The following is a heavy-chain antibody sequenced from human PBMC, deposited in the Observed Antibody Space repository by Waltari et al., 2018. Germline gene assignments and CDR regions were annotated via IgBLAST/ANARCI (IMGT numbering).Heavy chain of an antibody. CDR2: INPNSGGT. D-gene: IGHD6-13*01. V-gene: IGHV1-2*02. J-gene: IGHJ6*03. CDR3: ARVIAAAGTYYYYYYMDV. CDR1: GYTFTGYY. Sequence: QVQLVQSGAEVKKPGASVKVSCQASGYTFTGYYMHWVQQAPGQGLEWMGWINPNSGGTNYAQKFQGRVTMTRDTSISTAYMELSRLRSDDTAVYYCARVIAAAGTYYYYYYMDVWGKGTTVTVSS.